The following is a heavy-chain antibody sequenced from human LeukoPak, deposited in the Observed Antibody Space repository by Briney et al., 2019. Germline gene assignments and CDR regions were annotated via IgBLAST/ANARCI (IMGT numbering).Heavy chain of an antibody. Sequence: PSETLSLTCAVYGGSFSGYYWSWIRQPPGKGLEWIGEINHSGSTNYNPSLKSRVTISVDTSKNQFSLKLSSVTAAATAVYYCARPATYCSSNSCYEVFDCWGQGTLVTVSS. D-gene: IGHD2-2*01. CDR1: GGSFSGYY. CDR3: ARPATYCSSNSCYEVFDC. CDR2: INHSGST. V-gene: IGHV4-34*01. J-gene: IGHJ4*02.